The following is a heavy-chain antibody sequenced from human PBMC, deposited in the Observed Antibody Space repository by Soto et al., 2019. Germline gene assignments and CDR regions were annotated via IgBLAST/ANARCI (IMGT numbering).Heavy chain of an antibody. CDR3: LSAGSAVS. CDR2: IKQDGSDK. CDR1: GFTFSSYS. J-gene: IGHJ4*02. Sequence: GGSLRLSCAASGFTFSSYSMSWVRQAPGKGLEWVANIKQDGSDKYYVDSVKGRFTISRDNTRNSLALQMNTLRAEDTAVYYCLSAGSAVSWGQGALVTVSS. D-gene: IGHD3-10*01. V-gene: IGHV3-7*03.